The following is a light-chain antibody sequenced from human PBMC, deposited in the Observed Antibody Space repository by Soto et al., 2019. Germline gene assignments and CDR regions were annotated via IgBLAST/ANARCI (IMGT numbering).Light chain of an antibody. CDR3: QQYNSYPLT. CDR1: QSISSW. Sequence: DIQMTQSPSTLSASVGDRVTITCRASQSISSWLAWYQQKPGKAPKLLIYKASSLERGVPSRFSGSGSGTEFTLSMSSLQPDDFATYYCQQYNSYPLTFGGGTKVEIK. CDR2: KAS. V-gene: IGKV1-5*03. J-gene: IGKJ4*01.